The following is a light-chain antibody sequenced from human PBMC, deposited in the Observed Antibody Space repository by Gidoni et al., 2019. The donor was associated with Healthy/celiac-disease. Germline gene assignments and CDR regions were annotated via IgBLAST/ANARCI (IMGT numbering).Light chain of an antibody. J-gene: IGLJ2*01. V-gene: IGLV1-51*01. CDR1: SANIGNNY. CDR3: GTWDSSLSEGV. Sequence: QSVLTQPPPVSAAPGPKGTISCSGSSANIGNNYVSWYQQLPGTAPKLLIYDNNKRPSGIPDRFSGSKSGTSATLGITGLQTGDEADYYCGTWDSSLSEGVFGGGTKLTVL. CDR2: DNN.